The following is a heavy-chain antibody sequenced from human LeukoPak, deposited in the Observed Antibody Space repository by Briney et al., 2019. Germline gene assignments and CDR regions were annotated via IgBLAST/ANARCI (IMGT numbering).Heavy chain of an antibody. CDR1: GFTFSSYA. CDR3: AKDSGQQQLVPFWFDP. Sequence: GGSLRPSCAASGFTFSSYAMSWVRQAPGKGLEWVSAISGSGGSTYYADSVKGRFTISRDNSKNTLYLQMNSLRAEDTAVYYCAKDSGQQQLVPFWFDPWGQGTLVTVSS. J-gene: IGHJ5*02. D-gene: IGHD6-13*01. V-gene: IGHV3-23*01. CDR2: ISGSGGST.